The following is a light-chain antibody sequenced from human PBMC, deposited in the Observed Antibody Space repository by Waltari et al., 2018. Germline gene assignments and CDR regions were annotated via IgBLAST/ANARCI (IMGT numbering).Light chain of an antibody. CDR1: QTINNY. V-gene: IGKV3-11*01. J-gene: IGKJ4*01. CDR2: DAS. CDR3: QRRSNWPPTLT. Sequence: EIVLTQSPATLSLSPGERANIPCRASQTINNYLAWYQQRPGQAPRLLIYDASTRATGIPARFSGSGSGTDFTLTISSLEPEDFAIYYCQRRSNWPPTLTFGGGTKVEIK.